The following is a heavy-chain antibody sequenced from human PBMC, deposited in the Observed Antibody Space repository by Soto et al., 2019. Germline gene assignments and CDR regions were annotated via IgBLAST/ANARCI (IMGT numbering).Heavy chain of an antibody. CDR3: AVNPLDY. CDR2: ISNDGGNK. CDR1: GFTFSGNG. J-gene: IGHJ4*02. Sequence: GGALRLSCAAAGFTFSGNGMHWVRQAPGKGLEWVGVISNDGGNKYYADSVKGRFTISRDNSKNTLYLQMNSLRAEDTAVYYCAVNPLDYWGQGTLVTVSS. V-gene: IGHV3-30*03.